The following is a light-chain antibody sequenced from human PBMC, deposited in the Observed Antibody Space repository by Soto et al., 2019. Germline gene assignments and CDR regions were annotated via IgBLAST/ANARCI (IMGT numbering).Light chain of an antibody. Sequence: QSALTQPASVSGSPGQSITISCTGTSRDVGSYDFVSWYQQHPDKVPKLMIYEDNKRPSGVSNRFSGSKSGNTASLAISGLQGEDEAYYYCASYAGGGVIFGGGTQLTVL. CDR3: ASYAGGGVI. CDR2: EDN. V-gene: IGLV2-23*01. J-gene: IGLJ2*01. CDR1: SRDVGSYDF.